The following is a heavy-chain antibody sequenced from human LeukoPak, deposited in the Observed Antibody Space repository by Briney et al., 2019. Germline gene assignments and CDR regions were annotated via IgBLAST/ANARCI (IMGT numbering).Heavy chain of an antibody. Sequence: GGSLRLSCAASGFTFSSYGLSWVRQAPGKGLEWVSAISASGGSTYYADSVKGRFTISRDNSKNPLYLQMNGLRAEDTAVYYCAKNMVRGVIMSSSFDYWGQGTLVTVSS. V-gene: IGHV3-23*01. D-gene: IGHD3-10*01. J-gene: IGHJ4*02. CDR1: GFTFSSYG. CDR3: AKNMVRGVIMSSSFDY. CDR2: ISASGGST.